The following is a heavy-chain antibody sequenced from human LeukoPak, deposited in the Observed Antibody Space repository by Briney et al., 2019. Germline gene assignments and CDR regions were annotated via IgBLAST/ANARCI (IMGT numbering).Heavy chain of an antibody. CDR3: ARVAGKGGWVVPAAHFDY. D-gene: IGHD2-2*01. CDR1: GGSISSYY. J-gene: IGHJ4*02. Sequence: SETLSLTCTVSGGSISSYYWSWIRQPPGKGLEWIGYIYYSGSTNYNPSLKSRVTISVDTSKNQFSLKLSSVTAADTAVYYCARVAGKGGWVVPAAHFDYWGQGTLVTVSS. CDR2: IYYSGST. V-gene: IGHV4-59*01.